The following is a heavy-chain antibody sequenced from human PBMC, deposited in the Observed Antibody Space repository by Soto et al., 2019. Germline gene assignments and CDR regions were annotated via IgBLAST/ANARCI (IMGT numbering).Heavy chain of an antibody. Sequence: QVQLVESGGGVVQPGRSLRLSCAASGFTFSSYGMHWVRQAPGKGLEWVAVISYDGSNKYYADSVKGRFTISRDNSKNTLYLQMNSLRAEDTAVYYCAKDSRFGELTPGWFDPWGQGTLVTVSS. D-gene: IGHD3-10*01. V-gene: IGHV3-30*18. J-gene: IGHJ5*02. CDR1: GFTFSSYG. CDR3: AKDSRFGELTPGWFDP. CDR2: ISYDGSNK.